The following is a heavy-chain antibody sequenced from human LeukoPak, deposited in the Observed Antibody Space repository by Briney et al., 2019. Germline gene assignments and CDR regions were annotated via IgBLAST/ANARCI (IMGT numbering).Heavy chain of an antibody. Sequence: VASVKVSCKASGYTFTSYYMHWVRQAPGQGLEWMGIINPSGGSTSYAQKFQGRVTMTRDTSTSTVYMELSSLRSEDTAVYYCARDHSSWQWLVNWFDPWGQGTLVTVSS. V-gene: IGHV1-46*01. J-gene: IGHJ5*02. CDR2: INPSGGST. CDR1: GYTFTSYY. D-gene: IGHD6-19*01. CDR3: ARDHSSWQWLVNWFDP.